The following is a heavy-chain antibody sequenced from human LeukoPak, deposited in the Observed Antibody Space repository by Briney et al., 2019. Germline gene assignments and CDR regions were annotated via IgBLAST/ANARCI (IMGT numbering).Heavy chain of an antibody. Sequence: SETLSLTCTVSGGSISSYYWSWIRQPPGKGLEWIGYIYYSGSTNYNPSLKSRVTISVDTSKHQFSLKLSSVTAADTAVYYCARVLYDSSGYYSDYYYYMDVWGKGTTVTVSS. J-gene: IGHJ6*03. V-gene: IGHV4-59*01. CDR3: ARVLYDSSGYYSDYYYYMDV. D-gene: IGHD3-22*01. CDR1: GGSISSYY. CDR2: IYYSGST.